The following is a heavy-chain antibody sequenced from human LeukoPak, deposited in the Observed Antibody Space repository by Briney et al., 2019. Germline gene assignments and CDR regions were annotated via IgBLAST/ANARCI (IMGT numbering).Heavy chain of an antibody. Sequence: PSETLSLTCTVSGGSISSSSYYWGWIRQPPGKGLEWTGSIYYSGITYYNPSLKSRVTISVDTSKNQFSLKLSSVTAADTAVYYCARPPASDLDAFDIWGQGTMVTVSS. J-gene: IGHJ3*02. CDR3: ARPPASDLDAFDI. CDR2: IYYSGIT. CDR1: GGSISSSSYY. V-gene: IGHV4-39*01.